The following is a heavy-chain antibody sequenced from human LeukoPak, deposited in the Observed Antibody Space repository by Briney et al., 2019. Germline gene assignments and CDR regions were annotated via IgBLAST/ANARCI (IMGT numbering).Heavy chain of an antibody. J-gene: IGHJ4*02. CDR2: ISWNSGSI. Sequence: GRSLRLSCAASGFTFDDYAMHWVRHAPGKGLEWVSGISWNSGSIVYADSVKGRFTISRDNAKNSLYLQMNSLRAEDTALYYCAKASLSSLASSFDYWGQGTLVTVSS. D-gene: IGHD6-13*01. V-gene: IGHV3-9*01. CDR1: GFTFDDYA. CDR3: AKASLSSLASSFDY.